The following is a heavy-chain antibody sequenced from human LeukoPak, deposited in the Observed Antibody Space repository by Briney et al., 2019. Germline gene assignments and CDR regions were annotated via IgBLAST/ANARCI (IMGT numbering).Heavy chain of an antibody. D-gene: IGHD4/OR15-4a*01. CDR1: GFSVSSNY. V-gene: IGHV3-53*04. CDR2: IDSGGIT. Sequence: PGGSLRLSCAASGFSVSSNYLSWVRQAPGKGLEWVSVIDSGGITYYADSVKGRLTISRHNSNNTLYLQMNSLRPEDTAVYYCARGAWFDPWGQGTLVTVSS. CDR3: ARGAWFDP. J-gene: IGHJ5*02.